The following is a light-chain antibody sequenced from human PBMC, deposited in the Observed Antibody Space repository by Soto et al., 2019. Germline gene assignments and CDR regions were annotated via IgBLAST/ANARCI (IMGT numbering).Light chain of an antibody. CDR3: QEYNSWRGEWT. CDR1: QIIDTW. Sequence: DIQMTQSPSSLSASVGDRITITCRASQIIDTWLAWYQQKPGKAPKLLIYDASILEKGVPSRFSGSGSRTEFTLTISSLQPDDFGTYFCQEYNSWRGEWTFGQGTKVDIK. V-gene: IGKV1-5*01. J-gene: IGKJ1*01. CDR2: DAS.